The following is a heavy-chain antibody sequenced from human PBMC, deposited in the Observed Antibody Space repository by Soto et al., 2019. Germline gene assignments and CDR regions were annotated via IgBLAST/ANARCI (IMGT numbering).Heavy chain of an antibody. Sequence: QVQLVQSGAEVKKPGASVKVSCKASGSTFPSSTVSWVRQAPGQGLEWMGWINAHNGNTKYAQKFQGRLTMTTDTSTGTGYMELRSLRSDDTAIYFCAIADYGDPDYRGQGTLVTVSS. J-gene: IGHJ4*02. D-gene: IGHD4-17*01. CDR1: GSTFPSST. CDR2: INAHNGNT. V-gene: IGHV1-18*01. CDR3: AIADYGDPDY.